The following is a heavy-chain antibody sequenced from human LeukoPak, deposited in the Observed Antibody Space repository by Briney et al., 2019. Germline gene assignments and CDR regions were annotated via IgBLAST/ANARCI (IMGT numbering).Heavy chain of an antibody. CDR1: GFTFDDYD. CDR2: ISCNGGSI. V-gene: IGHV3-9*03. D-gene: IGHD1-26*01. Sequence: GGSLRLSCAAYGFTFDDYDMHWVRQAPGKGLEWVSDISCNGGSIGYADSVKGRFTISRDNAKNSLYLQMNSLRAEDMALYYCAKGVGPLCLHAFDIWGEETMVTVSS. J-gene: IGHJ3*02. CDR3: AKGVGPLCLHAFDI.